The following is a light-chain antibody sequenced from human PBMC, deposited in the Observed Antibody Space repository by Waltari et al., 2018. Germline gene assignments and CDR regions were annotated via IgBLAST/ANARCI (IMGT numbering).Light chain of an antibody. V-gene: IGKV3-11*01. CDR2: AAS. Sequence: TQSPATLSLSPGERATLSCRASQSVGSYLAWYQQKPGQAPRLLIYAASNRATGIPARFSGSGSGTDFTLTISSLEPEDFAVYYCQQRSNWLTFGGGTKVEIK. CDR3: QQRSNWLT. CDR1: QSVGSY. J-gene: IGKJ4*01.